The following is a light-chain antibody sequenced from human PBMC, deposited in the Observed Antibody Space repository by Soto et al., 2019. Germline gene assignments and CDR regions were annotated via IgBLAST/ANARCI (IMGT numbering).Light chain of an antibody. CDR1: MSNIWAGYD. CDR2: RNH. Sequence: QPVLTHPPTVSGAPGQRFTISCTGSMSNIWAGYDVHWYQQFPGTAPKLLIYRNHDRPSGVPDRFSGSKSGTSASLAITGLQAEDEADYYCQSYDTSVSGARVFGGGTKVTVL. V-gene: IGLV1-40*01. J-gene: IGLJ3*02. CDR3: QSYDTSVSGARV.